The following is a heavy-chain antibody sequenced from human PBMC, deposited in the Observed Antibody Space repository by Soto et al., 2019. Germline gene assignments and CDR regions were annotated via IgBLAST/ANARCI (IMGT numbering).Heavy chain of an antibody. CDR1: GYTFPDYY. D-gene: IGHD6-13*01. V-gene: IGHV1-2*02. J-gene: IGHJ4*02. Sequence: QLHLVPSGAEVKKPGASVRVSCKASGYTFPDYYIHWVRQAPGQGLEWMGWINPKSGVTNSAQKFQGRITMTRVTSITTAYLELSSLRSDDTSVYYCARGPKQTPRHSYSWFVPDYWGQGSLVTVSS. CDR2: INPKSGVT. CDR3: ARGPKQTPRHSYSWFVPDY.